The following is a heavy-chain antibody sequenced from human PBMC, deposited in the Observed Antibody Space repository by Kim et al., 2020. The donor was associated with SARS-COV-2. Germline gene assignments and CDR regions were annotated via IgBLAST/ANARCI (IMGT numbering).Heavy chain of an antibody. J-gene: IGHJ4*02. CDR3: ARGSGGLLWFGELVLDY. Sequence: ASVNVSCKASGYTFTSSDINWVRQATGQGLEWMGWMNPNSGDTVHAQKFQGRVTMTRNTSISTAYMELSSLTSEDTAVYYCARGSGGLLWFGELVLDYWGQGTLVTVSS. D-gene: IGHD3-10*01. V-gene: IGHV1-8*01. CDR1: GYTFTSSD. CDR2: MNPNSGDT.